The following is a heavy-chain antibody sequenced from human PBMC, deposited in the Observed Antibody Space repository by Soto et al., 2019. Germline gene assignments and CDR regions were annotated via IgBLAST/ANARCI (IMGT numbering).Heavy chain of an antibody. CDR1: GYSFTSYG. J-gene: IGHJ4*02. D-gene: IGHD3-22*01. V-gene: IGHV1-18*01. CDR3: ARDNDDSSVYYYGSPHY. Sequence: ASVKVSCQASGYSFTSYGISWVRQAPGQGLEWMGWISAYNVNTNYAQKLQGRVTMTTDTATSPAYMELRSQTANDTAVYFYARDNDDSSVYYYGSPHYWGQGTLVTVSS. CDR2: ISAYNVNT.